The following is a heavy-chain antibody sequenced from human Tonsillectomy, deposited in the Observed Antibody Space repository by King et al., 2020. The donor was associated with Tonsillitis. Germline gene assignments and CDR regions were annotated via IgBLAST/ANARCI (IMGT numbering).Heavy chain of an antibody. V-gene: IGHV4-38-2*02. Sequence: VQLQESGPGLVKPSETLSLTCAVSGYSISSGYYWGWIRQPPGKGLEWIGSIYHSGSTYYNPSLKSRVTISVDTSKNQFSLKLSSVTAADTAVYYCARDSSSGYCSGGGCGYYYYYYGMDVWGQGTTVTVSS. CDR3: ARDSSSGYCSGGGCGYYYYYYGMDV. CDR1: GYSISSGYY. J-gene: IGHJ6*02. CDR2: IYHSGST. D-gene: IGHD2-15*01.